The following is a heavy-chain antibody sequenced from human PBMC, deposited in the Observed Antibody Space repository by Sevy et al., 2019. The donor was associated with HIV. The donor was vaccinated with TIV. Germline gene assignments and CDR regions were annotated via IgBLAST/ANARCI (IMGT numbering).Heavy chain of an antibody. J-gene: IGHJ4*02. D-gene: IGHD3-10*01. CDR3: ARDSYYYGSGILDY. CDR2: ISGTGTST. Sequence: GGSLRLSCAASGFTISSSAMSWVRQAPGKGLEWVSLISGTGTSTYYADSVKGRFTISRDNSKNTLYLQMNSLRAEDTAVYYCARDSYYYGSGILDYWGQGTLVTVSS. CDR1: GFTISSSA. V-gene: IGHV3-23*01.